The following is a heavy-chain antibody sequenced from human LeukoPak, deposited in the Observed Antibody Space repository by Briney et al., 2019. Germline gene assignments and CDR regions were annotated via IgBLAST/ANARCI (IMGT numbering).Heavy chain of an antibody. Sequence: SVKVSCKASGGTFSSYTISWVRQAPGQGLEWMGRIIPILGIANYAQKFQGRVTITADKSTSTAYMELSSLRSEDTAVYYCALSTSRRGAVDIWGQGTMVTVSS. J-gene: IGHJ3*02. V-gene: IGHV1-69*02. CDR1: GGTFSSYT. CDR3: ALSTSRRGAVDI. D-gene: IGHD2-2*01. CDR2: IIPILGIA.